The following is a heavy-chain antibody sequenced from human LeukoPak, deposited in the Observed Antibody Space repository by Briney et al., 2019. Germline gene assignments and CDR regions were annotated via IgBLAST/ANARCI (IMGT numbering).Heavy chain of an antibody. CDR2: FDPEDGET. V-gene: IGHV1-24*01. CDR3: AREVVGLWFGELSSPLGP. Sequence: ASVKVSCKVSGYTLTELSVHWVRQAPGKGLEWMGGFDPEDGETIYAQKFQGRVTMTEGTSTDTAYMELSSLRSEDTAVYYCAREVVGLWFGELSSPLGPWGQGTLVTVSS. CDR1: GYTLTELS. D-gene: IGHD3-10*01. J-gene: IGHJ5*02.